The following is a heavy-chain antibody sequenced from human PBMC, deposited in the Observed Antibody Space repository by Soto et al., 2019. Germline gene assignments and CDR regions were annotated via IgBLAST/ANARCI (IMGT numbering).Heavy chain of an antibody. J-gene: IGHJ4*02. V-gene: IGHV3-48*01. Sequence: EVQLVESGGGLVQPGGSLSLSCAASGFTFSSYSMNWVRQAPGKGLEWVSYISSSSSTIYYADSVKGRFTISRDNAKNSLYLQMNSLRAEDTAVYYCARGYYYDSSGYYYAIDYWGQGTLVTVSS. D-gene: IGHD3-22*01. CDR2: ISSSSSTI. CDR3: ARGYYYDSSGYYYAIDY. CDR1: GFTFSSYS.